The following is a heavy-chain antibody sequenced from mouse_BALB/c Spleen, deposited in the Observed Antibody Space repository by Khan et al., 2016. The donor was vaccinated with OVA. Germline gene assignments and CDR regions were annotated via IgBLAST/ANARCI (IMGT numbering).Heavy chain of an antibody. CDR3: SRRTTEDAMDY. CDR1: GYTFTSHT. V-gene: IGHV1-4*01. J-gene: IGHJ4*01. CDR2: INPRSGYT. D-gene: IGHD2-14*01. Sequence: QVQLQQSGAELARPGASVKMSCKASGYTFTSHTMHWVKQRPGQGLEWIGYINPRSGYTNYTQKFNDKATLTADKSSSTAYMQLSSLTSEDAAVYYCSRRTTEDAMDYWGQGTSGTVSS.